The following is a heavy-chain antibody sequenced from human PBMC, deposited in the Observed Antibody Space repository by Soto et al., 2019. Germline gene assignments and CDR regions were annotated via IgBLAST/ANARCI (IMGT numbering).Heavy chain of an antibody. CDR1: GFSFSDYY. Sequence: QVQLVESGGCLVKPGGSLRLSCAASGFSFSDYYMSWIRQAPGKGLEWISYISTSGSTLFYADSVKGRFTISRDNARNSLYLQIRSLRAEDTAVYYCVRISVRPRAIRTAPGRWYFDLWGRGALATVSS. D-gene: IGHD1-1*01. CDR2: ISTSGSTL. V-gene: IGHV3-11*01. J-gene: IGHJ2*01. CDR3: VRISVRPRAIRTAPGRWYFDL.